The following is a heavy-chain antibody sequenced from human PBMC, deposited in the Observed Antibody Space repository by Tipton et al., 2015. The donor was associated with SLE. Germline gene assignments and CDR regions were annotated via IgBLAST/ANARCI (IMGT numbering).Heavy chain of an antibody. J-gene: IGHJ3*02. CDR1: GYTFTNFG. CDR2: ISPYNGNT. CDR3: ARVRDATSLDAFDI. V-gene: IGHV1-18*01. Sequence: QVQLVQSGAEVKKPGSSVKVSCKASGYTFTNFGITWVRQAPGQGLEWVGWISPYNGNTNYAQKLQGRVTMTTDTSTGTAYMDLRSLRSDDTAVYFCARVRDATSLDAFDIWGQGTMVTVSS.